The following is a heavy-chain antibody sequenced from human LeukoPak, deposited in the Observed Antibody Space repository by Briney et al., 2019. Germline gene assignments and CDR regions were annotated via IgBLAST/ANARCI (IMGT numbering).Heavy chain of an antibody. Sequence: ASVKVSCKASGYTFTGYYMHWVRQAPGQGVEWMGWINANNGGTDYAQKFQDRVTMTRDTSIGTAYMELSRLTSDDTAVYYCARDGHGGNSFDFWGQGTLVTVSS. D-gene: IGHD4-23*01. V-gene: IGHV1-2*02. CDR3: ARDGHGGNSFDF. J-gene: IGHJ4*02. CDR1: GYTFTGYY. CDR2: INANNGGT.